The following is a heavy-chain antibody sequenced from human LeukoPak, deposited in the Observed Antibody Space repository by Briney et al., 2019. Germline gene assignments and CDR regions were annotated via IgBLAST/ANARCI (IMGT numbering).Heavy chain of an antibody. J-gene: IGHJ4*02. V-gene: IGHV5-51*01. CDR1: GYSFTSYW. CDR3: ARLPQQLSHFDY. CDR2: IYPGGSDT. Sequence: GESLKISCKGSGYSFTSYWIGWVRQMPGKGLEWMGIIYPGGSDTRHSPSFQGQVTISADKSITTAYLQWSSLKASDTAMYYCARLPQQLSHFDYWGQGTLVTVSS. D-gene: IGHD6-13*01.